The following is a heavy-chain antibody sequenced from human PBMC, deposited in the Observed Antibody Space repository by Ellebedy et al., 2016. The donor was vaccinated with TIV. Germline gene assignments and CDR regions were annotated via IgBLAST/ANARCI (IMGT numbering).Heavy chain of an antibody. CDR3: VRDLPGAAIRYDS. V-gene: IGHV3-11*05. CDR1: GFTFSDYY. D-gene: IGHD2-2*01. CDR2: VSSIGGYS. J-gene: IGHJ4*02. Sequence: GESLKISXAASGFTFSDYYINWVRQAPGKGLEFVAYVSSIGGYSRYADSVMGRFTISRDSTKQSVSLQMNNLRAEDTAFYYCVRDLPGAAIRYDSWGRGTLVSVSS.